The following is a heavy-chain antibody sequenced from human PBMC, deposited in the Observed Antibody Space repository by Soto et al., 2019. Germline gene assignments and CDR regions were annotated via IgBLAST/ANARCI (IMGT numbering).Heavy chain of an antibody. J-gene: IGHJ3*02. CDR2: IYPGDSDA. CDR3: ARRGYCSGGSCFSAPFDI. D-gene: IGHD2-15*01. CDR1: GYSFTSYW. Sequence: VESLKISCNGSGYSFTSYWIGWVRQMPGKGLEWMAIIYPGDSDARYSPSFQGQVTISADKSISTAYLQWSGLKASDTAMYYCARRGYCSGGSCFSAPFDIWGQGTMVTVSS. V-gene: IGHV5-51*01.